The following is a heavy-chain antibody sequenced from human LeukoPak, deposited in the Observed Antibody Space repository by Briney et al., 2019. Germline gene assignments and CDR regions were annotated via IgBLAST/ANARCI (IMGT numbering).Heavy chain of an antibody. CDR2: INPNSGGT. V-gene: IGHV1-2*02. J-gene: IGHJ3*02. CDR3: ARIWYSSGWYHHAFDI. D-gene: IGHD6-19*01. CDR1: GYTFTGYY. Sequence: VASVKVSCKASGYTFTGYYMHWVRQAPGQGLEWIGWINPNSGGTNYGQMFQGRVTMTRDTSISTAYMELSRLRSDDTAVYYCARIWYSSGWYHHAFDIWGQGTMVTVSS.